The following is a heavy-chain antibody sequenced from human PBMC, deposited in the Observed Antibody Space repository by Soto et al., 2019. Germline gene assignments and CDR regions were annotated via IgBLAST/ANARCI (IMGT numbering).Heavy chain of an antibody. CDR2: IYYSGST. Sequence: SETLSLTCTVSGGSISSSSYYWGWIRQPPGKGLEWIGSIYYSGSTYYNPSLKSRVTISVDTSKNQFSLKLSSVTAADTAVYYCARHSNDYSHYGWLDPWGQGTLVTVSS. CDR1: GGSISSSSYY. J-gene: IGHJ5*02. CDR3: ARHSNDYSHYGWLDP. V-gene: IGHV4-39*01. D-gene: IGHD4-4*01.